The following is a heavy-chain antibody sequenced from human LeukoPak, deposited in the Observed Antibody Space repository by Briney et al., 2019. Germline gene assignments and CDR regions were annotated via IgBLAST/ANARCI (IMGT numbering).Heavy chain of an antibody. CDR3: ARARRDGYNSAFDI. D-gene: IGHD5-24*01. J-gene: IGHJ3*02. V-gene: IGHV1-8*03. CDR1: GYTFTSYD. CDR2: MNPNSGNT. Sequence: ASVKVSCKASGYTFTSYDINWVRQATGQGLEWMGWMNPNSGNTGYAQKFQGRVTITRNTSISTAYMELSSLRSEDTAVYYCARARRDGYNSAFDIWGQGTVVTVSS.